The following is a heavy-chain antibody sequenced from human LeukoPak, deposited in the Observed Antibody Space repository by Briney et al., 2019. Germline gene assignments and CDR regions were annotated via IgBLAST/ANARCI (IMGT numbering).Heavy chain of an antibody. CDR3: ARAAAGPALFDS. CDR1: GGSISSYY. Sequence: SETLSLTCTVSGGSISSYYWSWIRQPPGKGLEWVGYMYHSATTSYNPSLSSRVTISGDTSQNLFSLNLTSVTAADTAVYFCARAAAGPALFDSWGQGTLVTVSS. D-gene: IGHD6-25*01. V-gene: IGHV4-59*01. CDR2: MYHSATT. J-gene: IGHJ4*02.